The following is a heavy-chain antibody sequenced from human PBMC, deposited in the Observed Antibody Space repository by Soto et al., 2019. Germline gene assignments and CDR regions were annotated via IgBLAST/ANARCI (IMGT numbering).Heavy chain of an antibody. J-gene: IGHJ4*03. CDR2: IYDSGTT. Sequence: SETLSLTCVVSSYVIESGQYWGWVRQPPGKGLEWVGSIYDSGTTYYNPSLRSRVTISADTSKNQFSLSLTSVTAADTAVYYCARSPQYYTPGSSPFDYWRPGTMVTVSS. V-gene: IGHV4-38-2*01. CDR3: ARSPQYYTPGSSPFDY. CDR1: SYVIESGQY. D-gene: IGHD3-3*01.